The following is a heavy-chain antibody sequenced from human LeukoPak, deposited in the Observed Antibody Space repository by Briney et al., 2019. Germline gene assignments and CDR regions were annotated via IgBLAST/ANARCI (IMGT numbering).Heavy chain of an antibody. CDR2: ISGSGGST. V-gene: IGHV3-23*01. CDR1: GFTFSTYA. J-gene: IGHJ4*02. Sequence: GGSLRLSCAASGFTFSTYAMSWVRQAPGKGLEWVSAISGSGGSTYYADSVKGRFTISRDNSKLTLYMQMMSLRAEDTAVYYCAKGVYYYDSSGYYYTYYFDYWGQGTLVTVSS. D-gene: IGHD3-22*01. CDR3: AKGVYYYDSSGYYYTYYFDY.